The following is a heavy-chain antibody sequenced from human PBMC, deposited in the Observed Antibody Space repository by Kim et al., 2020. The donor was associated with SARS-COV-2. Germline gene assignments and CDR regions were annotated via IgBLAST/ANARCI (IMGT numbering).Heavy chain of an antibody. Sequence: GGSLRLSCAASGFIFRDYYMSWIRQAPGKGLEWVSFISTKSGTYTKYADSVKGRFTISRDNAKNSLYLQMNSLRAEDTAVYYCAREFYSNPDYWGQGTL. CDR3: AREFYSNPDY. J-gene: IGHJ4*02. CDR1: GFIFRDYY. D-gene: IGHD4-4*01. CDR2: ISTKSGTYT. V-gene: IGHV3-11*05.